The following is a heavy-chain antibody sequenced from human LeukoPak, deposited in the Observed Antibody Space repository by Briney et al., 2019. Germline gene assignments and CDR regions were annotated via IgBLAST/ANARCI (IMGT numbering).Heavy chain of an antibody. J-gene: IGHJ6*03. D-gene: IGHD2-2*01. V-gene: IGHV1-18*01. CDR1: GYTFTSYA. Sequence: ASVKVSCKASGYTFTSYAITWMRQAPGQGLEWMGWISAYHGNTKYGQRLQGRVTMTTDTSTSTAYMELRSMRSDDTAVYYCARGPIIDIAIVPAADEYYYMDVWGKGTTVTVSS. CDR2: ISAYHGNT. CDR3: ARGPIIDIAIVPAADEYYYMDV.